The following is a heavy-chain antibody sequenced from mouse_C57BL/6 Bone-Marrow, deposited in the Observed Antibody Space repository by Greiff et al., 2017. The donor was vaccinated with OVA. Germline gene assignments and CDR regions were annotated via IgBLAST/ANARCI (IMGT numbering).Heavy chain of an antibody. CDR1: GFNIKDDY. CDR2: IDPENGDT. D-gene: IGHD3-1*01. J-gene: IGHJ3*01. CDR3: TTDSEFAY. Sequence: EVKLQESGAELVRPGASVKLSCTASGFNIKDDYMHWVKQRPEQGLEWIGWIDPENGDTEYASKFRGKATITADTSSNTAYLQISSLTSEDTAVYYCTTDSEFAYWGQGTLVTVSA. V-gene: IGHV14-4*01.